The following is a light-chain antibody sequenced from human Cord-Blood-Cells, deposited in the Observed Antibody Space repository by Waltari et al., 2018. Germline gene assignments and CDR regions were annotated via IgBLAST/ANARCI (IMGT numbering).Light chain of an antibody. Sequence: DIQMTQSPSSLSASVGDRDNITCQARQDISNYLNCYQQKPGQAPKHLIYDASNLETAGPSRFSRSGSGTDYTFTISSMQPEDIATYYCQQYDNLTPLTFGGGTKVEIK. CDR3: QQYDNLTPLT. CDR2: DAS. CDR1: QDISNY. V-gene: IGKV1-33*01. J-gene: IGKJ4*01.